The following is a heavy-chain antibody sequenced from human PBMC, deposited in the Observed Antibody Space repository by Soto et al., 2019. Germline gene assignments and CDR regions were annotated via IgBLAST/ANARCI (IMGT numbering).Heavy chain of an antibody. V-gene: IGHV3-23*01. CDR2: ISGTGGGT. J-gene: IGHJ6*02. D-gene: IGHD3-10*01. Sequence: EVHLLESGGGLVQPGWSLRLSCAASGFTFSNYAMTWVRQAPGKGLEWVSVISGTGGGTNNADSAKGRFTTSRDNSKNTLYLEMNSLRAEDTAVYYCAKRAFYGSGIPNYYGMDVWGQGTAVTVSS. CDR3: AKRAFYGSGIPNYYGMDV. CDR1: GFTFSNYA.